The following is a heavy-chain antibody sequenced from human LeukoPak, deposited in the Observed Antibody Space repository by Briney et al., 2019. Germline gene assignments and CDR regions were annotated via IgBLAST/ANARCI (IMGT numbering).Heavy chain of an antibody. D-gene: IGHD6-19*01. Sequence: GRSLRLSCAASGFTFDDYAMHWVRQAPGKGLEWVSGISWNTDRIGYADSVRGRFTISRDNAKNSLYLQMNSLRAEDTALYYCAKAIGYSSGAFDYWGQGTLVTVSA. J-gene: IGHJ4*02. CDR3: AKAIGYSSGAFDY. CDR1: GFTFDDYA. CDR2: ISWNTDRI. V-gene: IGHV3-9*01.